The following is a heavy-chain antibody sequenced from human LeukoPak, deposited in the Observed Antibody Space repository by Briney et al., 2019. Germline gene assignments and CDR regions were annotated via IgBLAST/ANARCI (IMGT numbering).Heavy chain of an antibody. CDR2: INPNSGGT. Sequence: MGWINPNSGGTNYAQKFQGRLTMTRDTSISTAYMELSRLRSDDTAVYYCARDQSGLECGYWGQGTLVTVSS. J-gene: IGHJ4*02. V-gene: IGHV1-2*02. CDR3: ARDQSGLECGY. D-gene: IGHD6-25*01.